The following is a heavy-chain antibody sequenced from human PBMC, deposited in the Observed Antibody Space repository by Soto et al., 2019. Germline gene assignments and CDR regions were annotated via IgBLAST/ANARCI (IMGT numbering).Heavy chain of an antibody. CDR1: GYTFTSYD. CDR2: MNPNSGNT. Sequence: QVQLVQSGAEVKKPGASVKVSCKASGYTFTSYDINRVRQAPGQGLEWMGWMNPNSGNTGYAQKFQGRVTMTRNTSLSTAYMERSSLRSEYTAVYYCATEKPSYGMDVWGQGTTVTVSS. J-gene: IGHJ6*02. CDR3: ATEKPSYGMDV. V-gene: IGHV1-8*01.